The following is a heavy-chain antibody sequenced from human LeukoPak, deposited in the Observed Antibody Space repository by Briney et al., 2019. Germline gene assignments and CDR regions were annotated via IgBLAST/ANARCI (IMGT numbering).Heavy chain of an antibody. J-gene: IGHJ6*03. Sequence: ASVKVSCKASGYTFTNYDINWVRQATGQGLKWMGWMNPNSGNTGYAQKFQGRVTITRNTSISTAYMELSSLRSEDTAVYYCARAIRRYCSSTSCSASPPYYYYMDVWGKGTTVTVSS. CDR2: MNPNSGNT. CDR1: GYTFTNYD. V-gene: IGHV1-8*03. D-gene: IGHD2-2*01. CDR3: ARAIRRYCSSTSCSASPPYYYYMDV.